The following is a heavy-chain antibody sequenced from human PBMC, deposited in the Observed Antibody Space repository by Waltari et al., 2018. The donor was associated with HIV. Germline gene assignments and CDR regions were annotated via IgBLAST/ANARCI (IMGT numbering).Heavy chain of an antibody. CDR3: ARERMVRGVILDAFDI. D-gene: IGHD3-10*01. Sequence: QVQLVQSGAEVKKPGSSVKVSCKASGGTFSRYATSWVRQAPGQGLEWMGGIIPIFGTANYAQKFQGRVTITADESTSTAYMELSSLRSEDTAVYYCARERMVRGVILDAFDIWGQGTMVTVSS. CDR2: IIPIFGTA. CDR1: GGTFSRYA. J-gene: IGHJ3*02. V-gene: IGHV1-69*01.